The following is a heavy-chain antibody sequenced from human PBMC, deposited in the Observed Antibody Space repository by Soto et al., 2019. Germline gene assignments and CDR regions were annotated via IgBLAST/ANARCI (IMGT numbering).Heavy chain of an antibody. V-gene: IGHV1-69*13. CDR2: IIPIFGTA. CDR3: AREDSSSGPSGEYYYFGMDV. Sequence: SVKVSCKASGGTFSSYAISWVRQAPGQGLEWMGGIIPIFGTANYAQKFQGRVTITADESTSTAYMELSSLRSEDRAVYYCAREDSSSGPSGEYYYFGMDVWGQGTTVTSP. CDR1: GGTFSSYA. J-gene: IGHJ6*02. D-gene: IGHD3-22*01.